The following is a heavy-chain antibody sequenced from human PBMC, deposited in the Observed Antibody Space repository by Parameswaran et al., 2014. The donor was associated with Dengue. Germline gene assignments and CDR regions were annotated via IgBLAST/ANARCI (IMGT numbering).Heavy chain of an antibody. D-gene: IGHD3-3*01. V-gene: IGHV1-18*01. CDR3: ARVDFWSGYVPLFY. Sequence: SWVRQAPGQGLEWMGWISAYNGNTNYAQKLQGRVTMTTDTSTSTAYMELRSLRSDDTAVYYCARVDFWSGYVPLFYWGQGTLVTVSS. J-gene: IGHJ4*02. CDR2: ISAYNGNT.